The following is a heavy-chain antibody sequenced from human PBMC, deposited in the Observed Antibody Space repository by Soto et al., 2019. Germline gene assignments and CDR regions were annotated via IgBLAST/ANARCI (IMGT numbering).Heavy chain of an antibody. D-gene: IGHD3-22*01. CDR3: AKDLQRGGIDYNDFAIGK. Sequence: PGGSRSLSCVGSGFTFSGYAMSWVRQAAGKGLEWVSNINGGGVRTYYGASVKGHFTICRDNSNHTLYLQMENLRVEDTAVYYCAKDLQRGGIDYNDFAIGKGGQGTLVTVSS. CDR2: INGGGVRT. V-gene: IGHV3-23*01. CDR1: GFTFSGYA. J-gene: IGHJ4*02.